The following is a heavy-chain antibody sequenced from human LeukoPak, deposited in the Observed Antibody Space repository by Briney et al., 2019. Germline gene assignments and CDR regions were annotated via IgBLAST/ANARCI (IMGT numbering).Heavy chain of an antibody. V-gene: IGHV3-48*01. J-gene: IGHJ4*02. Sequence: PGGSLRPSCAASGFTFSSYSMNWVRQAPGKGLEWVSYISSSSSTIYYADSVKGRFTISRDNAKNSLYLQMNSLRAEDTAVYYCARVTVYGDYGIGYWGQGTLVTVSS. D-gene: IGHD4-17*01. CDR1: GFTFSSYS. CDR2: ISSSSSTI. CDR3: ARVTVYGDYGIGY.